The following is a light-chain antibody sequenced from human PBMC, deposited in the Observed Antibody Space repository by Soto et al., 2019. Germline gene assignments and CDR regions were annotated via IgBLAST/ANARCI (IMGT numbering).Light chain of an antibody. CDR1: SNDVGGYNY. Sequence: QSALTQPASVSGSPGQSITISCTGTSNDVGGYNYVSWYQQHLGKAPKLMIYEVTNRPSGISNRFSGSKSGNAASLTISGLQAEDEADYYCSSYTTSSTYVFGNGKKVNV. CDR2: EVT. CDR3: SSYTTSSTYV. J-gene: IGLJ1*01. V-gene: IGLV2-14*01.